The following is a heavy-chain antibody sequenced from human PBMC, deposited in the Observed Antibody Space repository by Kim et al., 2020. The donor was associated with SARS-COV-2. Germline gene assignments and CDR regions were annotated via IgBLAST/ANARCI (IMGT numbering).Heavy chain of an antibody. D-gene: IGHD2-8*01. V-gene: IGHV3-33*01. J-gene: IGHJ4*02. Sequence: SNKYYADSVKGRFTISRDNSKNTLYLQMNSLRAEDTAVYYCARDHAEIDYWGQGTLVTVSS. CDR2: SNK. CDR3: ARDHAEIDY.